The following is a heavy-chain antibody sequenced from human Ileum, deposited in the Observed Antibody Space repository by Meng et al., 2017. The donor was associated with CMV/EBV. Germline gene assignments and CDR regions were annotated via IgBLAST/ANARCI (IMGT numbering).Heavy chain of an antibody. Sequence: GESLKISCAASGFTFSSYSMNWVRQAPGKGLEWVSYISSSSSTIYYADSVKGRFTISRDNAKNSPYLQMNSLRAEDTAVYYCARGLRIAAAGRTTCDYWGQGTLVTVSS. J-gene: IGHJ4*02. CDR2: ISSSSSTI. D-gene: IGHD6-13*01. V-gene: IGHV3-48*04. CDR1: GFTFSSYS. CDR3: ARGLRIAAAGRTTCDY.